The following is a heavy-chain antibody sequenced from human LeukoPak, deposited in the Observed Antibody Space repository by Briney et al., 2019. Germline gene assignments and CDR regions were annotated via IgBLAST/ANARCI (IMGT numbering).Heavy chain of an antibody. CDR1: GGSISSSSYY. D-gene: IGHD4-17*01. Sequence: SETLSLTCTVSGGSISSSSYYWGWIRQPPGKGLEWIGSIYYSGSTYYNPSLKSRVTISVDTSKNQFSLKLSSVTAADTAVYYCARLDYGDYVPTLDYWGQGTLVTVSS. CDR3: ARLDYGDYVPTLDY. V-gene: IGHV4-39*01. CDR2: IYYSGST. J-gene: IGHJ4*02.